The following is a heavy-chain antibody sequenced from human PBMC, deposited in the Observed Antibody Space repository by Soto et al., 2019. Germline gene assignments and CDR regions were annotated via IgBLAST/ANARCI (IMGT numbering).Heavy chain of an antibody. D-gene: IGHD2-2*01. CDR1: GFTFSSYG. Sequence: QVQLVESGGGVVQPGRSLRLSCAASGFTFSSYGMHWVRQAPCKGLECVAVISSDGSNKYYADSVKGRFTISRDNSKNKLYLQMNSLRAEDTAGYYCAKEEERYCSSTRCYGHAYWGQGTLVTVSS. J-gene: IGHJ4*02. CDR3: AKEEERYCSSTRCYGHAY. CDR2: ISSDGSNK. V-gene: IGHV3-30*18.